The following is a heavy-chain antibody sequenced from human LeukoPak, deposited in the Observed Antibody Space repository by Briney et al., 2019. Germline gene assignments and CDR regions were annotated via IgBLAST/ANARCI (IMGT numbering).Heavy chain of an antibody. D-gene: IGHD5-12*01. CDR3: ANQIVDIVATNGGGFDY. CDR2: ISGSGGGT. CDR1: GFTFSSYA. Sequence: GGSLRLSCAASGFTFSSYAMSWVRQAPGKGLEWVSAISGSGGGTYYADSVKGRFTISRDNSKNTLYLQMNSLRAEDTAVYYCANQIVDIVATNGGGFDYWGQGTLVTVSS. J-gene: IGHJ4*02. V-gene: IGHV3-23*01.